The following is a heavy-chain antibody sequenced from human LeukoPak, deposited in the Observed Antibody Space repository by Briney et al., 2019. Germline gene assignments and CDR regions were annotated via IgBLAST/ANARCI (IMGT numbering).Heavy chain of an antibody. CDR3: ARASRSGSYPSEIDY. V-gene: IGHV3-21*01. CDR1: GFTFSSYS. J-gene: IGHJ4*02. Sequence: GGSLRLSCAASGFTFSSYSMNWVRRAPGKGLEWVSSISSSSSYIYYADSVKGRFTISRDNAKNSLYLQMNSLRAEDTAVYYCARASRSGSYPSEIDYWGQGTLVTVSS. CDR2: ISSSSSYI. D-gene: IGHD3-10*01.